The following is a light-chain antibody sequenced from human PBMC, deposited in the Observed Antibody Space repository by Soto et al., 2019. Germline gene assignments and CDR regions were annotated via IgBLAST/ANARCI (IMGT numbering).Light chain of an antibody. CDR3: EQANSFPPWT. CDR1: QGINSW. J-gene: IGKJ1*01. CDR2: AAS. Sequence: DIQMTQSPSSVSASVGDRVTITCRASQGINSWLAWYQQKPGKAPKLLIYAASSLQSGVPSRFSGSGSGTDFTLTISSLQPEDFATYYCEQANSFPPWTFGQGTTVEIK. V-gene: IGKV1-12*01.